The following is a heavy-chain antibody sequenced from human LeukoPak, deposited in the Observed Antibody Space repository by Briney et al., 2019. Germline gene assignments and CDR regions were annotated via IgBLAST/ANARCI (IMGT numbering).Heavy chain of an antibody. J-gene: IGHJ5*02. V-gene: IGHV1-8*03. Sequence: GASLKVSCKASGYTFTGYYMHWVRQAPGQGLEWMGWMNPNTGNTAYAQKFQGRVSITKNTSISTAYMDLSSLKSDDTAVYYCARGRLGHGTNIKNNWFDPWGQGTLVTVSS. CDR1: GYTFTGYY. CDR3: ARGRLGHGTNIKNNWFDP. CDR2: MNPNTGNT. D-gene: IGHD2-8*01.